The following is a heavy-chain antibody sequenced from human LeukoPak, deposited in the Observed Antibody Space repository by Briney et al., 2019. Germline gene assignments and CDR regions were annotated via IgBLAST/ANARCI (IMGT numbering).Heavy chain of an antibody. Sequence: ASVKVSCKASGYTFTGYYMHWVRQAPGQGLEWMGWINPNSGGTNYAQKFQGRVTMTRDTSISTAYMELSRLRSDDTAVYYCARSSWYPGLYYYYMDVWGKGTTVTVSS. V-gene: IGHV1-2*02. CDR2: INPNSGGT. J-gene: IGHJ6*03. CDR3: ARSSWYPGLYYYYMDV. CDR1: GYTFTGYY. D-gene: IGHD6-13*01.